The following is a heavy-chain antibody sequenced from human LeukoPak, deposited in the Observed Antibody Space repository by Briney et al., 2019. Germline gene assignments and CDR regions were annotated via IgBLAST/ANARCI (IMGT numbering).Heavy chain of an antibody. CDR3: AKDHYEVSSSWFYYYYGMDV. D-gene: IGHD6-13*01. CDR1: GLTLSNYW. CDR2: MNSDGSST. Sequence: PGGSLRLSCAASGLTLSNYWMHWVRQAPGKGLVWVSRMNSDGSSTSYADSVKGRFTISRDNAKNTLYLQMNSLRAEDTAVYYCAKDHYEVSSSWFYYYYGMDVWGQGTTVTVSS. V-gene: IGHV3-74*01. J-gene: IGHJ6*02.